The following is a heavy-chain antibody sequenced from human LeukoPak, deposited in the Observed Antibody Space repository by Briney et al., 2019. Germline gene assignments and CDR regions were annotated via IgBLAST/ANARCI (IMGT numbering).Heavy chain of an antibody. D-gene: IGHD2-15*01. V-gene: IGHV1-2*02. J-gene: IGHJ5*02. Sequence: ASVKVSCKASGYTFTDSYIHWVRQAPGQGLEWMGWINPNSVATNYPQKFQGRVTITRDTSANTAYMELNRLRSDDTAVYYCARQPGYCSGGRCFGRRFDPWGQGTLVTVSS. CDR1: GYTFTDSY. CDR3: ARQPGYCSGGRCFGRRFDP. CDR2: INPNSVAT.